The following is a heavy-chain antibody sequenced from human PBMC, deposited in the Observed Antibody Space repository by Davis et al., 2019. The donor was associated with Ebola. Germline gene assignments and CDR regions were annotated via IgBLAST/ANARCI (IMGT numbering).Heavy chain of an antibody. V-gene: IGHV5-51*01. CDR3: AKQESLYGSSDY. Sequence: GESLKISCKGSGYSFTSSWIGWVRQMPGKGLEWMGIIYPSDSDTRYSPSFQGQVTISADKSINTAYLQWSSLKASDTAMYYCAKQESLYGSSDYWGQGTLVTVS. J-gene: IGHJ4*02. CDR2: IYPSDSDT. D-gene: IGHD3-22*01. CDR1: GYSFTSSW.